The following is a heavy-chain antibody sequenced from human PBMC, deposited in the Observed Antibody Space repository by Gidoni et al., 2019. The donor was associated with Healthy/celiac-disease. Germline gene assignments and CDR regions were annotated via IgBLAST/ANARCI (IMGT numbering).Heavy chain of an antibody. Sequence: QVQLVQSGAEVKKPGSSVKVSCKASGGTFSSYASSWVRQAPGQGLEWMGRIIPILGIANYAQKFQGRVTITADKSTSTAYMELSSLRSEDTAVYYCARGGPPLFDYVWGSYRYPHDAFDIWGQGTMVTVSS. D-gene: IGHD3-16*02. V-gene: IGHV1-69*04. CDR3: ARGGPPLFDYVWGSYRYPHDAFDI. CDR2: IIPILGIA. CDR1: GGTFSSYA. J-gene: IGHJ3*02.